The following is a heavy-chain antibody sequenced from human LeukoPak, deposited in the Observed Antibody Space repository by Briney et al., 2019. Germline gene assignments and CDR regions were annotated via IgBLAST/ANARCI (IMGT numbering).Heavy chain of an antibody. CDR2: ITASSSTE. CDR3: AGGAYCPSTSCYLLDSGNWFDP. J-gene: IGHJ5*02. D-gene: IGHD2-2*01. Sequence: GGSLRLSCAASGFTFSSSSMNWVRQAPGKGLEWVSYITASSSTEYYADSVKGRFTISRDNAKNSLYLQMNSLKAEDTAVYYCAGGAYCPSTSCYLLDSGNWFDPWGQGTLVTVSS. CDR1: GFTFSSSS. V-gene: IGHV3-48*01.